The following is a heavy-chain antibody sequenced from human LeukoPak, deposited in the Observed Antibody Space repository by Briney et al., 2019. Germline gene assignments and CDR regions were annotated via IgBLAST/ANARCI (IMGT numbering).Heavy chain of an antibody. V-gene: IGHV3-30*04. Sequence: GGSLRLSCAASGFTFSSYAMYWVRQAPGKGLEWVAVMSYDGTNKYYADSVKGRFTISRDNSKNTLYLQMNSLRAEDTAVYYCAELGITMIGGVWGKGTTVTISS. D-gene: IGHD3-10*02. CDR1: GFTFSSYA. J-gene: IGHJ6*04. CDR3: AELGITMIGGV. CDR2: MSYDGTNK.